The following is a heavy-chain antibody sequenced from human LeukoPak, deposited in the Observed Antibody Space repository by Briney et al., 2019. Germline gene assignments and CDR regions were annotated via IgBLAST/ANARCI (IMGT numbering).Heavy chain of an antibody. V-gene: IGHV3-23*01. CDR1: GFKFGSHA. CDR3: ARRAARPGTPLDY. Sequence: PGGSPRLSCAASGFKFGSHAMGWVRQAPGKGLEWVSAISGSDLSTYYADSVKGRFTISRDNSENTLFLQMNSLRAEDTAVYYCARRAARPGTPLDYWGQGTLVTVSS. D-gene: IGHD6-6*01. J-gene: IGHJ4*02. CDR2: ISGSDLST.